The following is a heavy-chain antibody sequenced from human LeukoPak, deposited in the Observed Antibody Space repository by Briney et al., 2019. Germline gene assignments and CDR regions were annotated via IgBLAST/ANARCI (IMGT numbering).Heavy chain of an antibody. Sequence: SETLSLTCAVYGGSFSGYYWSWIRQPPGKGLEWIGEINHSGSTYYNPSLKSRVTISVDTSKNQFSLKLSSVTAADTAVYYCARAGIDERYSSSSHFDYWGQGTLVTVSS. J-gene: IGHJ4*02. D-gene: IGHD6-6*01. CDR1: GGSFSGYY. V-gene: IGHV4-34*01. CDR2: INHSGST. CDR3: ARAGIDERYSSSSHFDY.